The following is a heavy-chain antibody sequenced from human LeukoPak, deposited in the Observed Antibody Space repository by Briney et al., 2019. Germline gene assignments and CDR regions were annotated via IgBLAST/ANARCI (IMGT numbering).Heavy chain of an antibody. CDR1: GFSLSSYE. CDR2: ISSSGSTI. J-gene: IGHJ6*03. D-gene: IGHD5-12*01. V-gene: IGHV3-48*03. Sequence: GGSLRLSCAGSGFSLSSYEMNWVRQAPGKGLECVSHISSSGSTIYYADSVKGRFTISRDNAKNSLYLQMNSLRVEDTAVYYCARDGLRPYFYFYYMDVWGKGTTVTVSS. CDR3: ARDGLRPYFYFYYMDV.